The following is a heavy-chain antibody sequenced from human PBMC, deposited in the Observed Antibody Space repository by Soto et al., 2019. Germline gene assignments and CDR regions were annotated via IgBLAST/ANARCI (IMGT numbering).Heavy chain of an antibody. CDR2: IWSDGSDK. D-gene: IGHD2-21*01. J-gene: IGHJ3*01. Sequence: QVQLVESGGGVVQPGRSLRLSCAASGFTFSSYGMHWVRQAPGKGLEWVAVIWSDGSDKYYADSVKGRFTISRDNSKKSLYVQMIWLWAEVTALFCCARRLFWWYGFVGWGLGTVVTVSS. V-gene: IGHV3-33*01. CDR3: ARRLFWWYGFVG. CDR1: GFTFSSYG.